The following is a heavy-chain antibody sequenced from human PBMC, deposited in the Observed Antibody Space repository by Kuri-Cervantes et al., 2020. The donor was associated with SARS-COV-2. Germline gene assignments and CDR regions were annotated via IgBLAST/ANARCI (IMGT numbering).Heavy chain of an antibody. D-gene: IGHD6-19*01. CDR1: GDSVPNNKAA. CDR2: TYYRTYYRSQWYN. J-gene: IGHJ3*02. V-gene: IGHV6-1*01. Sequence: SQTLSLTCALSGDSVPNNKAAWNWIRQSTSRGLEGLGRTYYRTYYRSQWYNDYAGSVISRITINADTSTNQFSLQLKSVTPEDTAVYFCARGRGLETPIDAFDIWGQGTLVTVSS. CDR3: ARGRGLETPIDAFDI.